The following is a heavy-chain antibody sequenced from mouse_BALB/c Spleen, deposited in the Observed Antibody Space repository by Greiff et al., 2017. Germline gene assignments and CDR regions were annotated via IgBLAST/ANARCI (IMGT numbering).Heavy chain of an antibody. CDR1: GFTFSSYY. Sequence: EVQGVESGGGLVKLGGSLKLSCAASGFTFSSYYMSWVRQTPEKRLELVAAINSNGGSTYYPDTVKGRFTISRDNAKNTLYLQMSSLKSEDTALYYCARHARNYDEGYAMDYWGQGTSVTVSS. CDR3: ARHARNYDEGYAMDY. CDR2: INSNGGST. D-gene: IGHD2-4*01. V-gene: IGHV5-6-2*01. J-gene: IGHJ4*01.